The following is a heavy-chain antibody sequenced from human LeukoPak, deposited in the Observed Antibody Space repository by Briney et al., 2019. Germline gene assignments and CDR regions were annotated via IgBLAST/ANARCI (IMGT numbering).Heavy chain of an antibody. CDR2: IYYSGST. Sequence: PSETLSLTCTVSGGSISSYYWSWIRQPPGKGLEWIGYIYYSGSTNYNPSLKSRVTISVDTSKNQFSLKLSSVTAADTAVYYCARAQDDSSGYYYDSTPIAIDYWGQGTLVTVSS. J-gene: IGHJ4*02. CDR3: ARAQDDSSGYYYDSTPIAIDY. CDR1: GGSISSYY. D-gene: IGHD3-22*01. V-gene: IGHV4-59*01.